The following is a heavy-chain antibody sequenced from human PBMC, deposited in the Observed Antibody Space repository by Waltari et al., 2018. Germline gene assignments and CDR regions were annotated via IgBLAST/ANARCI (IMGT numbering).Heavy chain of an antibody. CDR3: ARGTSGWGRFDY. CDR2: ISDSGST. Sequence: QVQLQESGPGLVKPSQTLSLTCPVPGGPVPRGQYSWGWIRQPPGKGLEWIGNISDSGSTYYNPSLKSRVTISVDTSESQLSLKLNSVKAADTAVYYCARGTSGWGRFDYWGQGTLVTVSS. V-gene: IGHV4-30-4*01. CDR1: GGPVPRGQYS. J-gene: IGHJ4*02. D-gene: IGHD6-19*01.